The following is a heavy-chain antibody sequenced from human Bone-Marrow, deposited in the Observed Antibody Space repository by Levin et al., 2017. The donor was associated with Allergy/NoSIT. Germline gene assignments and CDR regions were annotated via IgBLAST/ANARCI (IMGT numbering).Heavy chain of an antibody. CDR3: ARGTDY. Sequence: HAGGSLRLSCAASGFIFNTYSMNWVRQAPGKGLEWISYISSSGKTTYYADSVEGRFTMSRDNAKNSLYLQMNSLRDEDTAIYYCARGTDYWGQGTLVAVSS. J-gene: IGHJ4*02. D-gene: IGHD3-10*01. V-gene: IGHV3-48*02. CDR2: ISSSGKTT. CDR1: GFIFNTYS.